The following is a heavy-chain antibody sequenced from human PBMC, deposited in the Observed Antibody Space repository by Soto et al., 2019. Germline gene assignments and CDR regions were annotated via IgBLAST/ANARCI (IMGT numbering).Heavy chain of an antibody. J-gene: IGHJ3*02. CDR2: INSSGDNT. V-gene: IGHV3-23*01. CDR3: AKFITGRTDDGFDI. Sequence: EVQLLESGGGLVQPGGSLRLSCAASGFTFSSYAMSWVRQAPGKGLEWVTAINSSGDNTYYADSVKGRFTVSRDNSKNTLYLQMNILRAEDTAVYYCAKFITGRTDDGFDIWGQGTMVTVSS. D-gene: IGHD1-20*01. CDR1: GFTFSSYA.